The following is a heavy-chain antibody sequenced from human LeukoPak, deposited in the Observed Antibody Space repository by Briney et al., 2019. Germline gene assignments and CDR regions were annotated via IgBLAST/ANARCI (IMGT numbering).Heavy chain of an antibody. V-gene: IGHV3-48*01. D-gene: IGHD1-26*01. CDR3: ARVSVGANTGRAFDI. CDR1: GFTFSSYS. CDR2: ISSSSSTI. J-gene: IGHJ3*02. Sequence: GGSLRLSCAASGFTFSSYSMNWVRQAPGKGLEWVSYISSSSSTIYYADSVKGRFTISRDNAKNSLYLQMNSLRAEDTAVYYCARVSVGANTGRAFDIWGQGTMVTVSS.